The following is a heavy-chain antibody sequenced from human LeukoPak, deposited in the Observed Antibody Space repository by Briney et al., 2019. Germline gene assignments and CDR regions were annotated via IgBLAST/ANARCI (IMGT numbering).Heavy chain of an antibody. V-gene: IGHV3-7*01. Sequence: GGSLRLSCAASGFIFSSHWMNWVRQAPGKGLEWVANIKQDGSEKYYVDSVKGRFTISRDNAKNSLYLQMNSLRAEDTAVYYCARDGLTVGDYWGQGTLVTVSS. CDR3: ARDGLTVGDY. J-gene: IGHJ4*02. D-gene: IGHD4-23*01. CDR2: IKQDGSEK. CDR1: GFIFSSHW.